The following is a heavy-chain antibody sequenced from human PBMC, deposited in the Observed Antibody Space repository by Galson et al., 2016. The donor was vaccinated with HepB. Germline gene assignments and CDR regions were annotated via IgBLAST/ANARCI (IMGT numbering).Heavy chain of an antibody. CDR1: GFSVRSNY. V-gene: IGHV3-53*01. D-gene: IGHD3-22*01. CDR3: VKGGVEDRSGSSDGFDM. J-gene: IGHJ3*02. Sequence: SLRPSCAASGFSVRSNYMTWVRQAPGKGLEWVAALFRDGSAYYADSVRGRFTISRDNAKNTADFEMKRLRADDTALYFCVKGGVEDRSGSSDGFDMWGQGTMVTVSS. CDR2: LFRDGSA.